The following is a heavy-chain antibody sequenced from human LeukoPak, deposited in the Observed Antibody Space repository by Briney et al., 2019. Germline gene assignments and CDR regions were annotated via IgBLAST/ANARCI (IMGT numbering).Heavy chain of an antibody. CDR2: INPDSGGT. Sequence: ASVKVSCKASGYTFTGYYMHWVRQAPGQGLEWMGRINPDSGGTNYAQKFQGRVTMTRDTSISTAYMELSRLRSDDTAVYYCARGVGVWATIADWGQGTLVTVSS. CDR3: ARGVGVWATIAD. CDR1: GYTFTGYY. V-gene: IGHV1-2*06. J-gene: IGHJ4*02. D-gene: IGHD5-12*01.